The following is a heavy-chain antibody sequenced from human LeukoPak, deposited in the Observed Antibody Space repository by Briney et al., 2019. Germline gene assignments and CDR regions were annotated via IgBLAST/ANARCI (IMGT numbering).Heavy chain of an antibody. Sequence: GESLKISCKGSGYSFTSYWIGWVRQMPGKGLEWMGIIYPGDSDTRYSPSFQGQVTISADKSISTAYLQWSSLKASDTAMYYCARLGSVNYYDSSGYYWGWFDPWGQGTQVTVSS. J-gene: IGHJ5*02. D-gene: IGHD3-22*01. CDR1: GYSFTSYW. CDR3: ARLGSVNYYDSSGYYWGWFDP. CDR2: IYPGDSDT. V-gene: IGHV5-51*01.